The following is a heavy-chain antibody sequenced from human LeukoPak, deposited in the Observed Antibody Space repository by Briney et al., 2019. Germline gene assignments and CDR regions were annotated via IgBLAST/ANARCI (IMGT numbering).Heavy chain of an antibody. D-gene: IGHD5-18*01. V-gene: IGHV3-23*01. CDR2: ISGSGGST. CDR1: GFTFSSYA. Sequence: QPGGSLRLSCAASGFTFSSYAMSWVRQAPGKGLEWVSAISGSGGSTYYADSVKGRFTISRDNSKNTLYLQMNSLRAEDTAVYYCAKDLRSGWIQLWLQLGGFDYWGQGTLVTVSS. CDR3: AKDLRSGWIQLWLQLGGFDY. J-gene: IGHJ4*02.